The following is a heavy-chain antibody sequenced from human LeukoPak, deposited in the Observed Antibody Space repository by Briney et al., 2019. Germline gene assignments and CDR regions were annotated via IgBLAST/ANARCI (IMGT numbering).Heavy chain of an antibody. V-gene: IGHV1-46*01. D-gene: IGHD5-18*01. CDR2: INPSGGST. CDR1: GYTFTSYY. CDR3: ARDRLLDTAMVGLIDY. Sequence: ASVKVSCKASGYTFTSYYMHWVRQAPGQGLEWMGIINPSGGSTSYAQKFQGRVTTTRDTSTSTVYMELSSLRSEDTAVYYCARDRLLDTAMVGLIDYWGQGTLVTVSS. J-gene: IGHJ4*02.